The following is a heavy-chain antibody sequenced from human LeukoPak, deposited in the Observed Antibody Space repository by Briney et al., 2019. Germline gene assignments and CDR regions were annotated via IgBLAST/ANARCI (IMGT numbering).Heavy chain of an antibody. V-gene: IGHV1-18*01. CDR3: ARQLRWNQYYFDY. Sequence: GASVKVSCKASGYIFTKYSISWVRQAPEQGLEWMAWISAYNGDTNYAQNLQGRVIVTTDTSTSTAHMELRSLRSDDTAVYYCARQLRWNQYYFDYWGQGTLVTVSS. J-gene: IGHJ4*02. D-gene: IGHD4-23*01. CDR1: GYIFTKYS. CDR2: ISAYNGDT.